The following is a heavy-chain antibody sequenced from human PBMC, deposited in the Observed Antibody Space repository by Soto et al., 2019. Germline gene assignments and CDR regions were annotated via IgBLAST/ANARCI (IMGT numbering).Heavy chain of an antibody. D-gene: IGHD5-18*01. CDR3: ARGIGYSYGYVWFDP. Sequence: SETLSLTCTVSGGSISSYYWSWIRQPPGKGLEWIGYIYYSGSTNYNPSLKSRVTISVDTSKNQFSLKLSSVTAADTAVYYCARGIGYSYGYVWFDPWGPGTLVTVSS. CDR1: GGSISSYY. CDR2: IYYSGST. J-gene: IGHJ5*02. V-gene: IGHV4-59*01.